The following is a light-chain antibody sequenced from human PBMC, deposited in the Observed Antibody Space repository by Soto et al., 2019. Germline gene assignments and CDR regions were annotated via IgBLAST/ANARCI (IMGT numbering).Light chain of an antibody. Sequence: EIVMTQSPATLSVSPGERATLSCRASQSVGSDLAWYQQKPGQAPRLVIYDVSNRATDIPARFSGSGSGTDFTLTISSLEPEDLAVYYCQQRSNWPRTFGQGTKVDIK. CDR2: DVS. CDR1: QSVGSD. V-gene: IGKV3-11*01. J-gene: IGKJ1*01. CDR3: QQRSNWPRT.